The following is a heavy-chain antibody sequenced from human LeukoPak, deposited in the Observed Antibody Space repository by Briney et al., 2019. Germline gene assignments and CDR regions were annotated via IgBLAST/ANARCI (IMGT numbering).Heavy chain of an antibody. J-gene: IGHJ3*02. CDR3: TRSYDILSGYYRRSDAFDI. Sequence: GGSLRLSCAASGFTFSNAWMSWVRQAPGKGLEWVGRIKSKTDGGTTDYAAPVKGRFTISRDDSKNTLYLQMNSLKTEDTAVYYCTRSYDILSGYYRRSDAFDIWGQGTMVTVSS. D-gene: IGHD3-9*01. V-gene: IGHV3-15*01. CDR1: GFTFSNAW. CDR2: IKSKTDGGTT.